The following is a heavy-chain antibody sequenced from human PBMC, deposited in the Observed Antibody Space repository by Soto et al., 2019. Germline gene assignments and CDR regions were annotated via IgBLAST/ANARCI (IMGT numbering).Heavy chain of an antibody. V-gene: IGHV3-15*01. CDR1: GFTFSNAW. CDR2: IKSKTDGGTT. CDR3: TTVLSPLVATPRDY. J-gene: IGHJ4*02. D-gene: IGHD2-8*02. Sequence: GGSLRLSCAASGFTFSNAWMSWVRQAPGKGLEWVGRIKSKTDGGTTDYAAPVKGRFTISRDDSKNTLYLQMNSLKTEDTAVYYCTTVLSPLVATPRDYWGQGTLVTVSS.